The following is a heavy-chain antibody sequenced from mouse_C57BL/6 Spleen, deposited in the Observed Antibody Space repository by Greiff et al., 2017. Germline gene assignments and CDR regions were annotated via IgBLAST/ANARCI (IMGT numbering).Heavy chain of an antibody. D-gene: IGHD2-3*01. CDR3: AREDGYYAMDY. CDR1: GYTFTSYT. J-gene: IGHJ4*01. Sequence: QVQLQQSGAELARPGASVKMSCKASGYTFTSYTMHWVKQRPGQGLEWIGYINPSSGYTKYNQKFKDKATLTADKSSSTAYMQLSSLTSADSAVYCCAREDGYYAMDYWGQGTSVTVSS. CDR2: INPSSGYT. V-gene: IGHV1-4*01.